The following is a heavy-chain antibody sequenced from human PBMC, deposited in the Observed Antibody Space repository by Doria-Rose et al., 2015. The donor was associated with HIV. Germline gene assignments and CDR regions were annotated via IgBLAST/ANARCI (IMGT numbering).Heavy chain of an antibody. CDR3: AKAPIIGPKYYFYMDV. V-gene: IGHV3-9*01. CDR2: ISWDSGAN. Sequence: VQLVQSGGGLVQPGRSLRLSCVGSGFSFESYAMHWVRLAPGKGLEWVAGISWDSGANGNADSVEGRFTISGDNAKKSVYLEMRSLRPEDTAFYYCAKAPIIGPKYYFYMDVWGKGTSVTVSS. J-gene: IGHJ6*03. CDR1: GFSFESYA. D-gene: IGHD3-3*01.